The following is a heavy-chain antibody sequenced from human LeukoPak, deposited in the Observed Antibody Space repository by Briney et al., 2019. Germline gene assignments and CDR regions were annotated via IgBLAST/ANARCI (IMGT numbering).Heavy chain of an antibody. D-gene: IGHD1-26*01. J-gene: IGHJ6*02. CDR3: ATGSYLWGGMDV. Sequence: ASVKVSCKASSDSFSNYGFAWVRRAPGQGLEWMGWTSADSAKTYYAQNFQDRVTMTTDTSTRTGYMELRSLRSDDAAVYYRATGSYLWGGMDVWGQGTTVIVSS. CDR2: TSADSAKT. V-gene: IGHV1-18*01. CDR1: SDSFSNYG.